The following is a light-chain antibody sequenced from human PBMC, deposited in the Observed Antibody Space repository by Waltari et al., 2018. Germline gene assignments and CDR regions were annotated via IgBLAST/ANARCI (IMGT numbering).Light chain of an antibody. V-gene: IGKV3D-20*01. CDR2: AAS. J-gene: IGKJ1*01. CDR3: QHYVRLPVT. CDR1: QSIGTF. Sequence: ELVLTQSTATPSCSPGDRVTLSCRASQSIGTFLAWYQQKPGQAPRLRIYAASIRAAGIPDRVSGSGSGTDFSLCVSRLEPEDVAVYYCQHYVRLPVTLGQGTKVQIK.